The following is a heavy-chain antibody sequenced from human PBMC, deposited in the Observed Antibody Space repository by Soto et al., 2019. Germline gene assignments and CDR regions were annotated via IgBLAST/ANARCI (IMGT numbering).Heavy chain of an antibody. D-gene: IGHD3-22*01. Sequence: QVQLVQSGAEEKKPGASVKVSCKASGYTFTSYAMHWVRQAPGQRLEWMGWINAGNGNTKYSQKFQGRVTITRDTSASTAYMELSSLRSEDTAVYYWARSSGYHEIDDYWGQGNLVTVSS. J-gene: IGHJ4*02. V-gene: IGHV1-3*05. CDR2: INAGNGNT. CDR3: ARSSGYHEIDDY. CDR1: GYTFTSYA.